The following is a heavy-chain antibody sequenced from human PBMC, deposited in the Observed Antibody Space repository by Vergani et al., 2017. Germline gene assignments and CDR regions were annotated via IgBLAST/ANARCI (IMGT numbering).Heavy chain of an antibody. Sequence: QVQLVQSGAEVKKSGASVKVSCKASGYTFTRHYMHWVRQAPGQGLEWMGIINPNSGGTNYAQKFQGRVTITADESTSTAYMELSSLRSEDTAVYYCARGGYCSSTSCLRPSHNWFDPWGQGTLVTVSS. CDR1: GYTFTRHY. V-gene: IGHV1-46*01. CDR3: ARGGYCSSTSCLRPSHNWFDP. D-gene: IGHD2-2*01. J-gene: IGHJ5*02. CDR2: INPNSGGT.